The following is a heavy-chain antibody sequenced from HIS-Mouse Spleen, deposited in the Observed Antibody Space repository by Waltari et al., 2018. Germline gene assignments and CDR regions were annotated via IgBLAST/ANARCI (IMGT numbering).Heavy chain of an antibody. CDR1: GFPFRSYG. CDR2: ICYDGSNK. CDR3: AKGGLMVYAIGDY. J-gene: IGHJ4*02. V-gene: IGHV3-33*06. Sequence: QVQLVESGGGVVQPGRSLRLSCAASGFPFRSYGMHWVRQAPGTGWEWVAVICYDGSNKYYADSVKGRFTISRDNSKNTLYLQMNSLRAEDTAVYYCAKGGLMVYAIGDYWGQGTLVTVSS. D-gene: IGHD2-8*01.